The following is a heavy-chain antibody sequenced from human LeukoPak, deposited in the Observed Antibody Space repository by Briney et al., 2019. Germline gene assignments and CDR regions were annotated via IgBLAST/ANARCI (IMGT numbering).Heavy chain of an antibody. CDR1: GYSISSGYY. CDR2: IYHSGST. J-gene: IGHJ5*02. CDR3: ARERVWNIWFDP. V-gene: IGHV4-38-2*02. Sequence: SETLSLTCAVSGYSISSGYYWGWIRQPPGKGLEWIGTIYHSGSTYYNPSLKSRVTISVDTSKNQFSLKLSSVTAADTAVYYCARERVWNIWFDPWGQGTLVTVSS. D-gene: IGHD6-6*01.